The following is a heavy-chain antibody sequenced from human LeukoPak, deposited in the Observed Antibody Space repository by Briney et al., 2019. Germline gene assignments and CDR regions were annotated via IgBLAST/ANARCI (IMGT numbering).Heavy chain of an antibody. CDR3: ARLPIVVPAAIGRGDY. CDR1: GFTFSSYA. V-gene: IGHV3-23*01. Sequence: PGGSLRLSCAASGFTFSSYAMSWVRQAPGKGLEWVSAISGSGGSTYYADSVKGRFTISRDNSKNTLYLQMNSLRAEDTAVYYCARLPIVVPAAIGRGDYWGQGTLVTVPS. D-gene: IGHD2-2*02. J-gene: IGHJ4*02. CDR2: ISGSGGST.